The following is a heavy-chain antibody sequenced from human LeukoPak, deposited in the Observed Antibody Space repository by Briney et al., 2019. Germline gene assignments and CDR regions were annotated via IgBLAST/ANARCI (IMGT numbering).Heavy chain of an antibody. D-gene: IGHD3-22*01. CDR3: ARPNNYYDDNGYYNYFDP. CDR2: ISANSGKT. V-gene: IGHV1-18*01. Sequence: ASVKVSCKTSGYTFSSHGITWVRQAPGQGLDWMGWISANSGKTYYAQKFQGRVTMTTDTSTSTAYMELRSLRSDDTAVYYCARPNNYYDDNGYYNYFDPWGQGTLVTVSS. J-gene: IGHJ5*02. CDR1: GYTFSSHG.